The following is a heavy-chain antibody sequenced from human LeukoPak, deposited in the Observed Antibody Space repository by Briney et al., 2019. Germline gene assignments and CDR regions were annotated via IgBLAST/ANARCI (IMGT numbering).Heavy chain of an antibody. Sequence: PGGSLRLSCAASGFTFDDYAMHWVRQAPGKGLDWVSLISWDGGTTYYADSVKGRFTISRDNSKNSLYLQMHSLRVEDTALYYCQGAFDLWGQGTMVTVSS. CDR1: GFTFDDYA. CDR3: QGAFDL. V-gene: IGHV3-43D*03. CDR2: ISWDGGTT. J-gene: IGHJ3*01.